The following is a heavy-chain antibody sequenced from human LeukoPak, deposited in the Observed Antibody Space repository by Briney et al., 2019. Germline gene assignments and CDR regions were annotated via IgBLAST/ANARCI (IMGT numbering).Heavy chain of an antibody. V-gene: IGHV6-1*01. J-gene: IGHJ4*02. CDR2: TYYRSKWFI. CDR1: GDSVSSNSAA. D-gene: IGHD6-19*01. CDR3: TRSDCSSGRCPGFDN. Sequence: SLTVSLTCGISGDSVSSNSAAWKWIRQSASRGLEWLGRTYYRSKWFINYAPSVKSRIIINPDTPKNQVSLQLNSVTPEDTAVYYCTRSDCSSGRCPGFDNWGQGTLVTVSS.